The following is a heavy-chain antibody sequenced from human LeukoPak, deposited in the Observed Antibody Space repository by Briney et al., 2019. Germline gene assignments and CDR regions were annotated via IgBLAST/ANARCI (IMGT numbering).Heavy chain of an antibody. CDR2: ISGSGGST. V-gene: IGHV3-23*01. J-gene: IGHJ4*02. D-gene: IGHD3-9*01. Sequence: GGSLRLSCAASGFTFSSFAMSWVRQAPGKGLEWVSAISGSGGSTYNADSVKGRFTISRDNSKNTLYLQMNSLRAEDTAVYYCAKVRYYDILTGYFDYWGQGTLVTVSS. CDR3: AKVRYYDILTGYFDY. CDR1: GFTFSSFA.